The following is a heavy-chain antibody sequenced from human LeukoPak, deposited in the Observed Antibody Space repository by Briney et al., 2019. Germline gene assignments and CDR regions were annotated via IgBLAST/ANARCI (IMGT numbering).Heavy chain of an antibody. CDR3: ASGLSLAQFFDY. CDR1: GFDVSRNY. J-gene: IGHJ4*02. CDR2: IYSGGNT. Sequence: GGSLRLSCAASGFDVSRNYMNWVRQAPGKGLEWVSAIYSGGNTYYADSVKGRFTISRDNSKNTLYLQMNSLRAEDTAVYYCASGLSLAQFFDYWGQGTLVTVSS. D-gene: IGHD3-16*02. V-gene: IGHV3-53*01.